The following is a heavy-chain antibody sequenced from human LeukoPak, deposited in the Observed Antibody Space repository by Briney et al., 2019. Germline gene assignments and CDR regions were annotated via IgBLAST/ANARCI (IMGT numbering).Heavy chain of an antibody. CDR3: ARGEIRSSGGMDV. J-gene: IGHJ6*02. D-gene: IGHD3-3*01. CDR1: GFTFSSYA. Sequence: PGGSLRLPCAASGFTFSSYAMSWVRQAPGKGLEWVSAISGSGGSTYYADSVKGRFTISRDNSKNTLYLQMNSLRAEDTAVYYCARGEIRSSGGMDVWGQGTTVTVSS. CDR2: ISGSGGST. V-gene: IGHV3-23*01.